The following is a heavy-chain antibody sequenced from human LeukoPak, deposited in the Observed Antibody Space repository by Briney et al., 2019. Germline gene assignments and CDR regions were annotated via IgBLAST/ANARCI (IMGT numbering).Heavy chain of an antibody. V-gene: IGHV3-30*18. CDR1: GFTFSRYA. J-gene: IGHJ4*02. Sequence: GRSLRLSCAASGFTFSRYAMHWVRQAPGKGLEWVAIIFYDGSYKYFADSVKGRFTISRDNSKNTLFLQMNSLISEDTAVYYCAKDRNNAGTYIDYWGQGTLVTVSS. CDR2: IFYDGSYK. CDR3: AKDRNNAGTYIDY. D-gene: IGHD1-14*01.